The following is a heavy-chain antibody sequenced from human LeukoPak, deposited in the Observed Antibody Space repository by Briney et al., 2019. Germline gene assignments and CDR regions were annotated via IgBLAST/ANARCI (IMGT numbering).Heavy chain of an antibody. Sequence: QTGGSLRLSCVASAFTFSSYWMTWLRQAPGQGLEWVAYIRQDENQNYYVDSVKGRFTISRDNAKNSMYLQMNSLRAEDTAVYYCARDPHGGGYYYDSSVPFDYWGQGTLVTVSS. D-gene: IGHD3-22*01. CDR2: IRQDENQN. CDR3: ARDPHGGGYYYDSSVPFDY. CDR1: AFTFSSYW. J-gene: IGHJ4*02. V-gene: IGHV3-7*01.